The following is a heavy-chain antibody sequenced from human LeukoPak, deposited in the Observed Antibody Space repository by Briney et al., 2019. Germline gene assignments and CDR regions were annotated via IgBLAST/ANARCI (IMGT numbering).Heavy chain of an antibody. CDR1: GFTFSSAW. CDR2: IKSRTDGGTT. CDR3: ATEFYSNGYNF. D-gene: IGHD5-24*01. J-gene: IGHJ4*02. V-gene: IGHV3-15*01. Sequence: GWSLRLSCPGSGFTFSSAWMTWVRQIPGKGLEWVGHIKSRTDGGTTDYAAPVKGRFTISRDDSKNTVYLQMNSLKIEDSAVYFCATEFYSNGYNFWGQGTLVIVSS.